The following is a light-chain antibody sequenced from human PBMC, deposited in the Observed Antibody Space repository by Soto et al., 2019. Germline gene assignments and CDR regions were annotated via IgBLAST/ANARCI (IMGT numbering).Light chain of an antibody. CDR1: QRVRSY. CDR2: DAS. V-gene: IGKV3-11*01. J-gene: IGKJ4*01. CDR3: QQRSDWPLT. Sequence: PGESATLSCRTSQRVRSYLAWYQQQPGQAPRLLMYDASNRATGIPARFRGSGSGTDFTLTISSLEPEDFAVYYCQQRSDWPLTFGGGTKVEIK.